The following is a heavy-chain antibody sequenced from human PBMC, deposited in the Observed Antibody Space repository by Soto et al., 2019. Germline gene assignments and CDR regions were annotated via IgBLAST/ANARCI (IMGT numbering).Heavy chain of an antibody. V-gene: IGHV4-39*01. CDR2: IYYSGST. Sequence: SETLSLTCSVSGGSISSSSYYWGWIRQPPGKGLEWIGSIYYSGSTYYNPFLKSRVTISVDTSRNQFSLKLSSVTAADTAVYYCARQGVVPAAITLSWFDPWGQGTLVTVSS. D-gene: IGHD2-2*01. J-gene: IGHJ5*02. CDR3: ARQGVVPAAITLSWFDP. CDR1: GGSISSSSYY.